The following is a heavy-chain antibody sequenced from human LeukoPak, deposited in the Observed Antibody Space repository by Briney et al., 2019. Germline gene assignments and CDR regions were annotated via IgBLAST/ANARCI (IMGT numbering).Heavy chain of an antibody. D-gene: IGHD3-10*01. CDR2: ISSSSSYI. V-gene: IGHV3-21*01. CDR3: AIFLYGSDPFLNWFDP. Sequence: PGGSLRLSCAASGFTFSSYSMNWVRQAPGKGLEWVSSISSSSSYIYYADSVKGRFTISRDNAKNSLYLQMNSLRAEDTAVYNCAIFLYGSDPFLNWFDPWGQGTLVTVSS. CDR1: GFTFSSYS. J-gene: IGHJ5*02.